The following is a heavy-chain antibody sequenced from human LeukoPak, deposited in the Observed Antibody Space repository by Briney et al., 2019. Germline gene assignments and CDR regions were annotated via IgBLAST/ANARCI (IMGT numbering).Heavy chain of an antibody. CDR3: ARGGGLDV. V-gene: IGHV3-20*04. J-gene: IGHJ6*02. CDR2: INWNGGST. CDR1: GFTFDDYG. Sequence: GGSLRLSCAASGFTFDDYGMSWVRQAPGRGLEWVSGINWNGGSTGYADSVKGRFTISRDNAKNSLYLQMSNLRAEDTAVYFCARGGGLDVWGQGATVTVSS. D-gene: IGHD3-16*01.